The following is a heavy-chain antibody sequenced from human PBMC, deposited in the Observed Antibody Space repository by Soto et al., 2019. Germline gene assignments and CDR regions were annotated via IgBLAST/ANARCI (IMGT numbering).Heavy chain of an antibody. CDR1: GFTFSSYA. J-gene: IGHJ6*02. CDR3: APMGV. CDR2: ISGSDNST. Sequence: PEGSLIRSCAASGFTFSSYAMSWVRQAPGKGLEWVSAISGSDNSTYYAYSVKGRFTISRDNSKNTLYLQMSSLRADDTAVYYCAPMGVWGQGTTVTVS. V-gene: IGHV3-23*01.